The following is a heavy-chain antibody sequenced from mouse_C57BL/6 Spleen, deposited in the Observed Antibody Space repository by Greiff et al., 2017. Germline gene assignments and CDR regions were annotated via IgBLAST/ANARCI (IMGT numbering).Heavy chain of an antibody. V-gene: IGHV3-6*01. CDR3: ARVDSSGYVGFFDY. D-gene: IGHD3-2*02. J-gene: IGHJ2*01. Sequence: EVQRVESGPGLVKPSQSLSLTCSVTGYSITSGYYWNWIRQFPGNKLEWMGYISYDGSNNYNPSLKNRNSITRDTSKNQFFLKLNSVTTEDTATYYCARVDSSGYVGFFDYWGQGTTLTVSS. CDR2: ISYDGSN. CDR1: GYSITSGYY.